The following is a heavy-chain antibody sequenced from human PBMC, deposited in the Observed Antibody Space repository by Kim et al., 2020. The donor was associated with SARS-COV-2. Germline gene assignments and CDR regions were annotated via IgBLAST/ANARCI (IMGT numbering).Heavy chain of an antibody. V-gene: IGHV4-59*08. CDR2: IYYSGST. Sequence: SETLSRTCTVSGGSISSYYWSWIRQPPGKGLEWIGYIYYSGSTNYNPSLKSRVTISVDTSKNQFSLKLSSVTAADTAVYYCARHPSPYSSSWYYFDYWGQGTLVTVSS. J-gene: IGHJ4*02. CDR3: ARHPSPYSSSWYYFDY. D-gene: IGHD6-13*01. CDR1: GGSISSYY.